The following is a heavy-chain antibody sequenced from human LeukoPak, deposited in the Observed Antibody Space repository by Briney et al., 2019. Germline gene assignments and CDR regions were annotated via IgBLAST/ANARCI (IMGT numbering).Heavy chain of an antibody. CDR3: ASPVTTAAFDY. CDR2: IYYSGST. D-gene: IGHD4-17*01. J-gene: IGHJ4*02. V-gene: IGHV4-59*01. CDR1: GGSISSYY. Sequence: SETLSLTCTVSGGSISSYYWSWIRQPPGKGLEWIGYIYYSGSTNYNPSLKSRVTISVDTSKNQFSLKLSSVTAADTAVYYCASPVTTAAFDYWGQGTLVTVSS.